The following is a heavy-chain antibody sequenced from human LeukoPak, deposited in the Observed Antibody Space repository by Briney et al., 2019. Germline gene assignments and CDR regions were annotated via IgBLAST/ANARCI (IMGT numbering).Heavy chain of an antibody. D-gene: IGHD3-3*01. CDR2: IYWDDDK. J-gene: IGHJ4*02. CDR1: GFSLSTSGVG. Sequence: SGPTLVNPTQTLTLTCTFSGFSLSTSGVGVGWIRQPPGKALEWLALIYWDDDKRYSPSLKSRPTITNDTSKNQVVLTMTNMEPVETATNYCAHSSYDFWSGCPTFDYWGQGTLVTVSS. V-gene: IGHV2-5*02. CDR3: AHSSYDFWSGCPTFDY.